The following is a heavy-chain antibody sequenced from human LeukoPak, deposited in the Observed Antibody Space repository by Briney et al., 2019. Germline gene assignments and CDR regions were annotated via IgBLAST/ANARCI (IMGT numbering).Heavy chain of an antibody. D-gene: IGHD3-16*02. V-gene: IGHV3-21*01. Sequence: PGGSLRLSCAATGFTFSSYSMNWVRQAPGKGLEWVSSISSSSSYIYYADSVKGRFTISRDNAKNSLYLQMNSLRAEDTAVYNCARAITFGGVIAPIDYWGQGTLVTVSS. CDR2: ISSSSSYI. J-gene: IGHJ4*02. CDR3: ARAITFGGVIAPIDY. CDR1: GFTFSSYS.